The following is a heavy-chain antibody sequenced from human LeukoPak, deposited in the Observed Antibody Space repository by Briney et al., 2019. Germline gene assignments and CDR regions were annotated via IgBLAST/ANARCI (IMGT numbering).Heavy chain of an antibody. J-gene: IGHJ5*02. CDR1: GGSISSYY. CDR3: ARDSGTTGEVKFDP. D-gene: IGHD3-10*01. V-gene: IGHV4-59*12. Sequence: SETLSLTCTVSGGSISSYYWSWIRQPPGKGLEWIGYIYYSGSTNYNPSLKSRVTISVDTSNNQFSLRLRFVTAADTAVYYCARDSGTTGEVKFDPWGQGTLVTVSS. CDR2: IYYSGST.